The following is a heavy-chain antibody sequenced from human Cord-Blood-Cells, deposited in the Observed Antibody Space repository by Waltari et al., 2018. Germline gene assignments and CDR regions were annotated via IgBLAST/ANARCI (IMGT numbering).Heavy chain of an antibody. CDR1: GGSISSSSYY. Sequence: QLQLQESGPGLVKPSETLSLTCTVSGGSISSSSYYWGWIRQPPGKGLEWIGSIYYSGKTYYTPSLKSRVTISVDTSKNQFSLKLSSVTTADTAVYYCAGDWNYWFDPWGQGTLVTVSS. J-gene: IGHJ5*02. D-gene: IGHD1-7*01. V-gene: IGHV4-39*02. CDR3: AGDWNYWFDP. CDR2: IYYSGKT.